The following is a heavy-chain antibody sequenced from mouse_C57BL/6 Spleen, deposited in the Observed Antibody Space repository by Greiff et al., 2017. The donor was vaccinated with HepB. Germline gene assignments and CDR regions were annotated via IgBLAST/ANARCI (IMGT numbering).Heavy chain of an antibody. D-gene: IGHD1-1*01. CDR3: AREEDYYGSSPYYAMDY. CDR2: IYPGSGST. Sequence: QVQLQQPGAELVKPGASVKMSCKASGYTFTSYWITWVKQRPGQGLEWIGDIYPGSGSTNYNEKFKSKATLTVDTSSSTAYMQLSSLTSEDSAVYYCAREEDYYGSSPYYAMDYWGQGTSVTVSS. V-gene: IGHV1-55*01. CDR1: GYTFTSYW. J-gene: IGHJ4*01.